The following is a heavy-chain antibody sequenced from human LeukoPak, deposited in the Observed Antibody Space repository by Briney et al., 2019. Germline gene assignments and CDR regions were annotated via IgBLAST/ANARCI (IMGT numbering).Heavy chain of an antibody. Sequence: ASVKVSCKASGYTFTGYYMHWVRQAPGQGLEWMGRINPNSGGTNYAQKFRGRVTMTRDTSISTAYMELSSLRSEDTAVYYCARVGIAAAGVFDYWGQGTLVTVSS. J-gene: IGHJ4*02. V-gene: IGHV1-2*06. CDR3: ARVGIAAAGVFDY. D-gene: IGHD6-13*01. CDR2: INPNSGGT. CDR1: GYTFTGYY.